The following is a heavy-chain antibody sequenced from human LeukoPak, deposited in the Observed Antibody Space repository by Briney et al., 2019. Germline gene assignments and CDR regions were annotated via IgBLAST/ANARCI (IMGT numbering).Heavy chain of an antibody. CDR1: GSTFSSYW. Sequence: PGGSLRLSCAASGSTFSSYWMSWVRQAPGKGLEWVANIKQDGSEKYYVDSVKGRFTISRDNAKNSLYLQMNSLRAEDTAVYYCARPGYSSSWYDYWGQGTLVTVSS. J-gene: IGHJ4*02. D-gene: IGHD6-13*01. CDR3: ARPGYSSSWYDY. CDR2: IKQDGSEK. V-gene: IGHV3-7*01.